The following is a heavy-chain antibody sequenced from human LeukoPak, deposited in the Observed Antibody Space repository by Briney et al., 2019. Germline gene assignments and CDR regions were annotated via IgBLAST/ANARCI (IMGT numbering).Heavy chain of an antibody. CDR3: AKDQELPDY. V-gene: IGHV3-30*02. Sequence: PGGSLRLPCAAAGFTFSSYGMHWVRQAPGKGLEEWAFIMYDGSNKYYADSVKGRFTISKDNAKNTLYLQTNSLRAEDTAVYYCAKDQELPDYWGQGTLVTVSS. CDR2: IMYDGSNK. D-gene: IGHD3-10*01. CDR1: GFTFSSYG. J-gene: IGHJ4*02.